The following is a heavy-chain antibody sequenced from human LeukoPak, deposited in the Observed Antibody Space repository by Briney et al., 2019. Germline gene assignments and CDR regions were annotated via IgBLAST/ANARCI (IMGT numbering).Heavy chain of an antibody. D-gene: IGHD4-23*01. CDR3: AKDRPGGPPLL. CDR1: GFTVSSNY. CDR2: IYKGGSI. V-gene: IGHV3-66*01. J-gene: IGHJ3*01. Sequence: PGGSLRLSCAASGFTVSSNYMSWVRQAPGKGLEWFAVIYKGGSIYYADSVKGRFTISRDNSKNMLYLQMNSLRAEDTAVYYCAKDRPGGPPLLWGQGTMVTVAT.